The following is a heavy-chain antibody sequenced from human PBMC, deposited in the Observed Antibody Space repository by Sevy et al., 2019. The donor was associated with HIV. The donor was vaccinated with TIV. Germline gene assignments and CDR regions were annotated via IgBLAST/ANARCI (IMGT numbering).Heavy chain of an antibody. Sequence: GGSLRLSCAASGLTFSSYSMNWVRQAPGKGLEWVSSISSSSSYIYYADSVKGRFTISRDNAKNSLYLQMNSLRAEDTAVYYSARDRLDAIYYFDYWGQGTLVTVSS. V-gene: IGHV3-21*01. J-gene: IGHJ4*02. D-gene: IGHD1-1*01. CDR3: ARDRLDAIYYFDY. CDR1: GLTFSSYS. CDR2: ISSSSSYI.